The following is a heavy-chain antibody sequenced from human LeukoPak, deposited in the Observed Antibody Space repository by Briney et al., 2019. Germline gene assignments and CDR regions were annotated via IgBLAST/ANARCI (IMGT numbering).Heavy chain of an antibody. V-gene: IGHV4-59*11. D-gene: IGHD5-18*01. CDR3: ARDRGYSYGYELSY. CDR1: GGSISSHY. Sequence: SSETLSLTCTVSGGSISSHYWSWIRQPPGKGLEWIGYIYYSGSTNYNPSLKRRVTISVDTSKNQFSLKLSSVTAADTAVYYCARDRGYSYGYELSYWGQGALVTVSS. CDR2: IYYSGST. J-gene: IGHJ4*02.